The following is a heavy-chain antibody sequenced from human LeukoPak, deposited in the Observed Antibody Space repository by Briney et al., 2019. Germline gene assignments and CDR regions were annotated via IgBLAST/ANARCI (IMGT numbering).Heavy chain of an antibody. Sequence: PSETLSLTCTVSAGSISSYYWSWIRQPPGKGLECIGYIYYSGTTNYNRSLKSRVTISTDTSKNQISLKLSSVTAADTAMYYCARHTRDTAMITAFDYRGQGTLVTVSS. J-gene: IGHJ4*02. D-gene: IGHD5-18*01. V-gene: IGHV4-59*08. CDR2: IYYSGTT. CDR3: ARHTRDTAMITAFDY. CDR1: AGSISSYY.